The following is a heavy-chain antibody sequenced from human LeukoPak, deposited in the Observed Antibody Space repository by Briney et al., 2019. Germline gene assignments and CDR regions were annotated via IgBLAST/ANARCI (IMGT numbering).Heavy chain of an antibody. CDR3: ARESAYCGGDCYSRFDY. Sequence: ASVKVSCKASGYTFTSYGISWVRQAPGQGLEWMGWISAYNGNTNYAQKLQGRATMTTDTSTSTAYMELRSLRSDDTAVYYCARESAYCGGDCYSRFDYWGQGTLVTVSS. V-gene: IGHV1-18*01. CDR1: GYTFTSYG. D-gene: IGHD2-21*02. J-gene: IGHJ4*02. CDR2: ISAYNGNT.